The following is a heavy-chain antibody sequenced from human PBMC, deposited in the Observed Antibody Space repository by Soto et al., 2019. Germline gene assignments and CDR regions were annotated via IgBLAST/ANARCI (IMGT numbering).Heavy chain of an antibody. V-gene: IGHV3-73*01. D-gene: IGHD3-9*01. Sequence: EVQLVESGGGLVQPGGSLKLSCAASVFTFSGSAMHWVRQASGKGLEWVGRIRSKANSYATAYAASVKGRFTISRDDSKNTAYLQMNSLKTEDTAVYYCTLYDILTPYYMDVWGKGTTVTVSS. J-gene: IGHJ6*03. CDR1: VFTFSGSA. CDR3: TLYDILTPYYMDV. CDR2: IRSKANSYAT.